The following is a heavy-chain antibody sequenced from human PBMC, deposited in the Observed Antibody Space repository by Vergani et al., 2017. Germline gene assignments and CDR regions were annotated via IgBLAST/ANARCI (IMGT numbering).Heavy chain of an antibody. V-gene: IGHV5-51*01. D-gene: IGHD1-1*01. CDR2: IYPADTDT. CDR1: EYSFGNYW. J-gene: IGHJ4*02. Sequence: EVGLVQSGPEMRKPGESLTISCKGSEYSFGNYWIGWVRQMPGKGLEWMGIIYPADTDTRYSPSFQGQVTISADKSISTAFLQWDSLKASDTALYYCARHTTDTDSWGQGTLVTVSS. CDR3: ARHTTDTDS.